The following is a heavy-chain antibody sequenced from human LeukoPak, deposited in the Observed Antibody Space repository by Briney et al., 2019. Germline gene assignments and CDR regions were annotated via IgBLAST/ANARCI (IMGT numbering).Heavy chain of an antibody. D-gene: IGHD3-3*01. J-gene: IGHJ5*02. CDR2: ISGSGGST. V-gene: IGHV3-23*01. Sequence: GGSLRLSCAASAFAFSSYAMSWVRQAPGKGLEWVSAISGSGGSTYYADSVKGRFTISRDNSKNTLYLQMNSLRAEDTAVYYCARGSVLRFLEWATPLKPQFDPWGQGTLVTVSS. CDR1: AFAFSSYA. CDR3: ARGSVLRFLEWATPLKPQFDP.